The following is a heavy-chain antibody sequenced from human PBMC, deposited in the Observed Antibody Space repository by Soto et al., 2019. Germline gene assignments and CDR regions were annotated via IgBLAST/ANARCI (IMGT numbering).Heavy chain of an antibody. CDR1: GFTFSTYA. CDR3: AKYCGGTSAYTYSIDP. Sequence: GSLRLSCAASGFTFSTYAMSWVRQAPGKGLEWVSTISSSGGSTHYADSVKGRFTISRDNSKNTLYLQMNSLRAEDTAVYYCAKYCGGTSAYTYSIDPWGQGTLVTVSS. CDR2: ISSSGGST. D-gene: IGHD3-16*01. V-gene: IGHV3-23*01. J-gene: IGHJ5*02.